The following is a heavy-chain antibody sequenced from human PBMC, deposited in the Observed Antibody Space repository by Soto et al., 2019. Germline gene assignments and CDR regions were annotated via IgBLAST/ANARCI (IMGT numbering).Heavy chain of an antibody. CDR2: IYYSGST. CDR3: ARGGTNFDY. Sequence: ETLSLTCTVSGGSVSSGSYYWSWIRQPPGKGLEWIGYIYYSGSTNYNPSLKSRVTISVDTSKNQFSLKPSSVTAADTAVYYCARGGTNFDYWGQGTLVTVSS. J-gene: IGHJ4*02. V-gene: IGHV4-61*01. CDR1: GGSVSSGSYY. D-gene: IGHD2-15*01.